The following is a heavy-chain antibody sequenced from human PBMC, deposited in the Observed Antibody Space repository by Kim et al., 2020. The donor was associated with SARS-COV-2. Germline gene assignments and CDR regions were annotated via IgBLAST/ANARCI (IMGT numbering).Heavy chain of an antibody. Sequence: DYVKGRVTNSRDTAKNSLYLQMNSRRAEDTAVYYCARVPVGSSSWYYFDYWGQGTLVTVSS. CDR3: ARVPVGSSSWYYFDY. V-gene: IGHV3-11*05. J-gene: IGHJ4*02. D-gene: IGHD6-13*01.